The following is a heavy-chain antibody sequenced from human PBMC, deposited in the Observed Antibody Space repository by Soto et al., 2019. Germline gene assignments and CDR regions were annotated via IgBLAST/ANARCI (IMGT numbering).Heavy chain of an antibody. V-gene: IGHV3-30*18. CDR1: GFTFSSYG. CDR3: AKGPAAADYYFDY. Sequence: QVQLVESGGGVVQPGRSLRLSCAASGFTFSSYGMHWVRQAPGKGLEWVAVISYDGSNKYYADSVKGRFTISRDNSMTTLYLQMNSLRAEDTAVYYCAKGPAAADYYFDYWVQGTLVTVSS. J-gene: IGHJ4*02. D-gene: IGHD6-13*01. CDR2: ISYDGSNK.